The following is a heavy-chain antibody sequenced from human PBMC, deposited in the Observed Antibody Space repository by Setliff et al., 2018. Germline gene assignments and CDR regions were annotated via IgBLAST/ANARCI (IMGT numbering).Heavy chain of an antibody. J-gene: IGHJ4*02. V-gene: IGHV3-7*03. Sequence: HPGGSLRLSCAASEFTFSNYWMSWVRQAPGKGLEWVANINQDGSEKYYVDSVKGRFTISRDNARNSLYLQMNSLRAEDTAVYYCARGAPGRYCSGGSCSYFDYWGQGILVTVSS. CDR3: ARGAPGRYCSGGSCSYFDY. D-gene: IGHD2-15*01. CDR2: INQDGSEK. CDR1: EFTFSNYW.